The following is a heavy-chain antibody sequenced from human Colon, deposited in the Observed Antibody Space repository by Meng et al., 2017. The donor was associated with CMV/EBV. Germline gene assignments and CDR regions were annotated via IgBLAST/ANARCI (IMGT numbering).Heavy chain of an antibody. J-gene: IGHJ4*02. CDR3: ARGTNFDWLLQDY. V-gene: IGHV4-61*01. CDR1: GDSVSSSSSY. D-gene: IGHD3-9*01. CDR2: IQHNGYT. Sequence: CTVSGDSVSSSSSYWAWIRQAPGKGLEWIGYIQHNGYTNYNPSLKSRGAMSVDTSKNQFSLKLSSVTPADTAVYYCARGTNFDWLLQDYWGQGTLVTVSS.